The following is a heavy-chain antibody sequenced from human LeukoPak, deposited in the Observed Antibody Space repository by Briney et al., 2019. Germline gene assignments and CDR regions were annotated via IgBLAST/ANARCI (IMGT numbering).Heavy chain of an antibody. J-gene: IGHJ4*02. D-gene: IGHD3-22*01. Sequence: PGGSLRLSCAASGFTFSSYAMTWVRQAPGKGLEWVSVISGSGDKTYYADSVKGQFTISGDNSQDTLYLQMNSLRAEDTAVYYCAKWIYYYDSSGYYWGQGTLVTVSS. V-gene: IGHV3-23*01. CDR1: GFTFSSYA. CDR2: ISGSGDKT. CDR3: AKWIYYYDSSGYY.